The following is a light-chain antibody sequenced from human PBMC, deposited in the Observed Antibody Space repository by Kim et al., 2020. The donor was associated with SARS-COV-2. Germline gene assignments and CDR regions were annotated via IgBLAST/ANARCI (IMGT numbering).Light chain of an antibody. J-gene: IGLJ2*01. CDR2: DVS. Sequence: GHSITISCTRTSSDVGGYNYDSWYQQHPGKAPKLMIYDVSNRPSGVSNRFSVSKSGNTASLTISGLQAEDEADYYCSSYTSSSTVVFGGGTQLTVL. CDR1: SSDVGGYNY. V-gene: IGLV2-14*03. CDR3: SSYTSSSTVV.